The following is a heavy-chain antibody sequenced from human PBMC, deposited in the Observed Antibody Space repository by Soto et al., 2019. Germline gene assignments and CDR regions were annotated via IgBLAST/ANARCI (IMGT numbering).Heavy chain of an antibody. V-gene: IGHV4-34*01. CDR3: ARPTRQWLGLRYYYGMDV. J-gene: IGHJ6*02. Sequence: SETLSLTCCVSGRSFSGYYWSWIRQPPGEGLEWIGEINHSGSTNYNPSLRSRVTISVDTSKNQFSLKLISVTAADTAVYYCARPTRQWLGLRYYYGMDVWGQGTTVTVS. D-gene: IGHD6-19*01. CDR1: GRSFSGYY. CDR2: INHSGST.